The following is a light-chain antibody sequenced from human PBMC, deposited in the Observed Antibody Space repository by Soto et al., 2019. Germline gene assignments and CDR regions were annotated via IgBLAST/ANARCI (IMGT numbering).Light chain of an antibody. CDR3: QKYYSTPQT. Sequence: DIVMTQSPDSLAVSLGERATINYKSSQSVLYSSNNKNYLAWYQQKPGQPPKLLIYWASTRESGVPDRFSGSGSGTDFTLTISSLQAEDVAVYYCQKYYSTPQTFGQGTKLEIK. J-gene: IGKJ2*01. CDR2: WAS. CDR1: QSVLYSSNNKNY. V-gene: IGKV4-1*01.